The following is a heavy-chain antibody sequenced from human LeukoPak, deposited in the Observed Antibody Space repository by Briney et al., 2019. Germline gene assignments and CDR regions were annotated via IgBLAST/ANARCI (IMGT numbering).Heavy chain of an antibody. D-gene: IGHD3-3*02. J-gene: IGHJ4*02. CDR3: ARLFPFKPY. V-gene: IGHV4-39*07. CDR2: INHSGST. CDR1: GGSIPTSTYH. Sequence: SETLSLTCTVSGGSIPTSTYHWSWIRQPPGTGLEWIGEINHSGSTNYNPSLKSRVTISVDTSKNQFSLKLSSVTAADTAVYYCARLFPFKPYWGQGTLVTVSS.